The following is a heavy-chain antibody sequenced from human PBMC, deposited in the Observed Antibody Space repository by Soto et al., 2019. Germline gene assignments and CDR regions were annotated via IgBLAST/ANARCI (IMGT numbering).Heavy chain of an antibody. J-gene: IGHJ6*02. CDR2: IYYSGST. CDR1: GGSISSCGYY. D-gene: IGHD5-12*01. Sequence: SEPLSLTCTVSGGSISSCGYYWIWIRQHPGKGLEWILYIYYSGSTYYNPSLKSRVTISVDTSKNQFSLKLSSVTAADTAVYYCARWPGPPYYYYGMDVWGQGTTVTVSS. V-gene: IGHV4-31*03. CDR3: ARWPGPPYYYYGMDV.